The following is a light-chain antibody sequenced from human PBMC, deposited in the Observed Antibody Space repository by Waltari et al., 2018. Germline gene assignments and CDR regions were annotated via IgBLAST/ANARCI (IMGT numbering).Light chain of an antibody. Sequence: QQRPGQAPTTLIYNTDNKESWTPARFSGSLLGGKAALTLSGAQPEDEAVYYCLLSYSGDREVFGGGTKLTVL. CDR3: LLSYSGDREV. V-gene: IGLV7-46*01. J-gene: IGLJ2*01. CDR2: NTD.